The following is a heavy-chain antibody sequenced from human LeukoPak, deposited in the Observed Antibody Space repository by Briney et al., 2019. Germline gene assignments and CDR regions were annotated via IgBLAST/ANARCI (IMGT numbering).Heavy chain of an antibody. V-gene: IGHV4-34*01. CDR2: INHSGST. CDR1: GGSFSGYY. Sequence: SETLSLTCAVYGGSFSGYYWSWIRQPPGKGLEWIGEINHSGSTYYNPSLKSRVTISVDRSKNQFSLKLSSVTAADTAVYYCARAPQNYGGHYFDYWGQGTLVTVSS. D-gene: IGHD4-23*01. J-gene: IGHJ4*02. CDR3: ARAPQNYGGHYFDY.